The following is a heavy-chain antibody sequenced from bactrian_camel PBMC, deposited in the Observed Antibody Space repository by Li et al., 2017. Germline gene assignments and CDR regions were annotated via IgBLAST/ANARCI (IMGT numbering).Heavy chain of an antibody. V-gene: IGHV3S1*01. CDR3: AADPRGSGY. Sequence: HVQLVESGGGSVQSGGSLRLSCTGHTYTGYCMGWFRRAPGKGLEWVSTINGGSSRLYYADSVKGRFTISRDNAKDSLYLQMNSLKTEDSAVYYCAADPRGSGYWGQGTQVTVS. CDR1: HTYTGYC. CDR2: INGGSSRL. J-gene: IGHJ4*01. D-gene: IGHD3*01.